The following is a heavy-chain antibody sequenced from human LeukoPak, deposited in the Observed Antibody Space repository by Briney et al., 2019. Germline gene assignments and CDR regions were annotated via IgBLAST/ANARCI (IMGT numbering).Heavy chain of an antibody. CDR2: ISGSGGST. Sequence: GGSLRLSCAASGFTFSSYAMSWVRQAPGKGLEWVSAISGSGGSTYYADSVKGRFTISRDNSKNTLYLQVNSLRAEDTAVYYCAKVNSGYEIFDYWGQGTLVTVSS. V-gene: IGHV3-23*01. J-gene: IGHJ4*02. CDR3: AKVNSGYEIFDY. CDR1: GFTFSSYA. D-gene: IGHD5-12*01.